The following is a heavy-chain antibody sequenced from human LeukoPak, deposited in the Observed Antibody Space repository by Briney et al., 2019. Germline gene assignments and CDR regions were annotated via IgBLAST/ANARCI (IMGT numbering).Heavy chain of an antibody. V-gene: IGHV4-4*07. D-gene: IGHD1-26*01. Sequence: SETLSLTCTVSGGSISSYYWSWIRQPAGKGLEWIGRIYTSGSTNYNPSLKSRVTISVDTSKNQFSLKLSSVTAADTAVYYCATYYELGNYFDYWGQGTLVTVSS. CDR1: GGSISSYY. CDR3: ATYYELGNYFDY. CDR2: IYTSGST. J-gene: IGHJ4*02.